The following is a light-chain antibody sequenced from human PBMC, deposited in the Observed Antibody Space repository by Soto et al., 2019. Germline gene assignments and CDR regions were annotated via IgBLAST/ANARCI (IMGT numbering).Light chain of an antibody. J-gene: IGLJ1*01. Sequence: QSALTQPASVSGSPGQSITISCTGTNNDFGNYNLVSWYQQHPGKAPKLMIFEGTKRPSGVSNRFSDSKSGNTASLTVSGLQAEDEADYYCCSYAGSSTLVFGTGTKLTVL. V-gene: IGLV2-23*01. CDR1: NNDFGNYNL. CDR2: EGT. CDR3: CSYAGSSTLV.